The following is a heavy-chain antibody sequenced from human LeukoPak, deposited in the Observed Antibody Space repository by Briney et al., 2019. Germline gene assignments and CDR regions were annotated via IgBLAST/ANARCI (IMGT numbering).Heavy chain of an antibody. D-gene: IGHD1-26*01. CDR1: GGTFNSYA. Sequence: SVKVSCKASGGTFNSYAISWVRRAPGQGLEWMGGIIPMSDTANYPQKFRGRLTITADIPTSTVYMELSSLRSEDTAVYYCAREDDTGRYMGDDAFDIWGQGTMVTVSS. CDR3: AREDDTGRYMGDDAFDI. CDR2: IIPMSDTA. J-gene: IGHJ3*02. V-gene: IGHV1-69*06.